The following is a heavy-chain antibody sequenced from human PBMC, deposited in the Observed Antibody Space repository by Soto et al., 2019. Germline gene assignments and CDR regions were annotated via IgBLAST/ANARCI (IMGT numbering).Heavy chain of an antibody. V-gene: IGHV3-30*03. J-gene: IGHJ4*02. CDR1: GFTVSTYG. CDR3: TGGVASGY. Sequence: QVQLVESGGGVVQPGRSLRLSCAVSGFTVSTYGMHWVRQAPGKGLEWVAVISRDGGTKYYADSVKGRFTISRDNSRNTMFLEMNSLRGDDMAVYYCTGGVASGYWGQGTLVTVSP. D-gene: IGHD2-8*02. CDR2: ISRDGGTK.